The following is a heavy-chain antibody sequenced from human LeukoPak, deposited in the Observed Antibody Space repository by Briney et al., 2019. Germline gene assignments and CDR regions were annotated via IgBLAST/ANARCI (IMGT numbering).Heavy chain of an antibody. J-gene: IGHJ4*02. CDR3: ARTRYYYNSRSYGAPYYFDY. CDR1: GGSFSGYY. V-gene: IGHV4-34*01. D-gene: IGHD3-10*01. Sequence: SETLSLTCAVYGGSFSGYYWSWIRQPPGKGLEWIGEINHSGSTNYNPSLKSRVTISVDTSKNQFSLKLSTVTAADTAVYYCARTRYYYNSRSYGAPYYFDYWGQGTLVTVSS. CDR2: INHSGST.